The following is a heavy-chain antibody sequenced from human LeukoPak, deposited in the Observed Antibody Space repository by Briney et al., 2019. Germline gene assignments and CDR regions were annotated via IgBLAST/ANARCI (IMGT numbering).Heavy chain of an antibody. Sequence: SETLSLTCAVYGGSFSGYYWSWIRQPPGKGLEWIGEINHSGSTNYNPSLKSRVTISVDTSKNQSSLKLSSVTAADTAVYYCARVGYYSYYIDVWGKGTTVTVSS. CDR1: GGSFSGYY. V-gene: IGHV4-34*01. CDR2: INHSGST. J-gene: IGHJ6*03. CDR3: ARVGYYSYYIDV.